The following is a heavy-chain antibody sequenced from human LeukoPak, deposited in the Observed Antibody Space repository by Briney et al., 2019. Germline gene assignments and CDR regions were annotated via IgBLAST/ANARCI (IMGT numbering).Heavy chain of an antibody. CDR1: GGSISSYY. J-gene: IGHJ4*02. D-gene: IGHD3-3*01. Sequence: PSETLSLTCTVSGGSISSYYWSWIRQPAGKGLEWIGRIYTCGSTNCNPSLKSRVTMSVDTSKNQFSLKLSSVTAADTAVYYCARVGTEFWSGYTPYFDYWGQGTLVTVSS. CDR2: IYTCGST. V-gene: IGHV4-4*07. CDR3: ARVGTEFWSGYTPYFDY.